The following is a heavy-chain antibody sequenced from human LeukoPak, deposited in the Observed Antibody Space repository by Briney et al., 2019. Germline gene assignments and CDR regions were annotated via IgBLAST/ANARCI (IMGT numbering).Heavy chain of an antibody. D-gene: IGHD2-2*01. CDR3: ARDLGYCSSTSCRIDY. CDR1: GYTFTSYG. CDR2: ISAYNGNI. J-gene: IGHJ4*02. V-gene: IGHV1-18*01. Sequence: GSVEVSCKASGYTFTSYGISWVRQAPGQGLEWMGWISAYNGNINYAQKLQGRVTMTTDTSTSTAYMELRSLRSGATAVYYCARDLGYCSSTSCRIDYWGQGTLVTVSS.